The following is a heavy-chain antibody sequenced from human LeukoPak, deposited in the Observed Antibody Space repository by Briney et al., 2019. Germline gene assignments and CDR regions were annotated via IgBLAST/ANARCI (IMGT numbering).Heavy chain of an antibody. CDR1: GFTFSYFY. CDR2: ISSSGSTI. V-gene: IGHV3-11*04. D-gene: IGHD6-25*01. J-gene: IGHJ6*03. Sequence: GGSLRLSCAASGFTFSYFYMSWIRQAPGKGLEWVSYISSSGSTIFYADSVKGRFTISRDNAKNSLYLQMNSLRAEDTAVYYCARKAGHYYYYYMDVWGKGTTVTISS. CDR3: ARKAGHYYYYYMDV.